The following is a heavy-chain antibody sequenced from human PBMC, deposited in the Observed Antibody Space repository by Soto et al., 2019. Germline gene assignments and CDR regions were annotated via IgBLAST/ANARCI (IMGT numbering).Heavy chain of an antibody. J-gene: IGHJ4*02. CDR2: ISYDGSNK. V-gene: IGHV3-30-3*01. D-gene: IGHD3-22*01. CDR1: GFTFSSYA. CDR3: ARGRGHVIVLVQYYFDY. Sequence: GGSLRLSCAASGFTFSSYAMHWVRQGPGKGLEWVAVISYDGSNKNYADSVKGRFTISRDNSKNTLYLQMNSLRAEDTAVYYCARGRGHVIVLVQYYFDYWGQGILVTVSS.